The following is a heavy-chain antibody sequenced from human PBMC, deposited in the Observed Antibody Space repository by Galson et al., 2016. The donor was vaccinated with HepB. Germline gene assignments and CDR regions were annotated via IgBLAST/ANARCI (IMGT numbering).Heavy chain of an antibody. Sequence: TLSLTCSVSDASINSGGYYWSWIRQLPVKGQEWIGYVFYSGTTYYNPSLKSRVTISIDTSNRQFSLKLTSVTAADTAVYYCARIKNSGYNPGLFFDSWGQGIRVSVSS. CDR3: ARIKNSGYNPGLFFDS. J-gene: IGHJ4*02. D-gene: IGHD5-12*01. V-gene: IGHV4-31*03. CDR2: VFYSGTT. CDR1: DASINSGGYY.